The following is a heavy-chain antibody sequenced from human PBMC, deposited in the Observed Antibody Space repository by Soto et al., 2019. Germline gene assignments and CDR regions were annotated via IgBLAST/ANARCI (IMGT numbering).Heavy chain of an antibody. CDR2: IYYSGST. CDR1: GGSISSSSYY. D-gene: IGHD3-10*01. CDR3: ARQGLLWFGGGGFDP. Sequence: QLQLQESGPGLVKPSETLSLTCTVSGGSISSSSYYWGWIRQPPGKGLEWIGSIYYSGSTYYNPSLKSRVTISVDTSKNQFSLKLSSVTAADTAVYYCARQGLLWFGGGGFDPWGQGTLVTVSS. V-gene: IGHV4-39*01. J-gene: IGHJ5*02.